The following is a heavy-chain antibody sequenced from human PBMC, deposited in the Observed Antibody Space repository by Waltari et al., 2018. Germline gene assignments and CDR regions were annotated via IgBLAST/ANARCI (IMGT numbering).Heavy chain of an antibody. Sequence: QVQLQESGPGLVKPSETLSLTCTVSGGSLNSYYWSWIRQPPGKGLEWIGYIYYSGSTNYNPSLKSRVTISVDTSKNQFSLKLSSVTAADTAVYYCAIPGGPERYFALQHWGQGTLVTVSS. CDR2: IYYSGST. J-gene: IGHJ1*01. D-gene: IGHD3-9*01. V-gene: IGHV4-59*01. CDR3: AIPGGPERYFALQH. CDR1: GGSLNSYY.